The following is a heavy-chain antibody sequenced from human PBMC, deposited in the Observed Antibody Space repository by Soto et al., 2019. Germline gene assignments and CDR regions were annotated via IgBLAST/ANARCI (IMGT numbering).Heavy chain of an antibody. CDR2: TRNKANSYTT. CDR3: AREGHDYGDYGAIDY. D-gene: IGHD4-17*01. Sequence: EVQLVESGGGLVQPGGSLRLSCAASGFTFSDHYMDWVRQAPGKGLEWVGRTRNKANSYTTEYAASVKGRFTISRDDSKNSLYLQMNSLKTEDTAVYYCAREGHDYGDYGAIDYWGQGTLVTVSS. CDR1: GFTFSDHY. V-gene: IGHV3-72*01. J-gene: IGHJ4*02.